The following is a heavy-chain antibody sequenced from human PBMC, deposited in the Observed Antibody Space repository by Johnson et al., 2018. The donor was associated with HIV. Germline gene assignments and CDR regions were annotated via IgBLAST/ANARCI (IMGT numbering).Heavy chain of an antibody. D-gene: IGHD1-26*01. CDR1: GFTFTNAW. CDR2: IKRKTDGETT. CDR3: ATDVPSAPYYNAFDI. V-gene: IGHV3-15*01. J-gene: IGHJ3*02. Sequence: VQLVESGGGVVQPGGSLRLSCAASGFTFTNAWMHWVRQAPGKGLEWVGRIKRKTDGETTDYTTPVKGRFTISRDDSNNTLYLQMNSLKTEDTAVYYCATDVPSAPYYNAFDIWGQGTMVTVSS.